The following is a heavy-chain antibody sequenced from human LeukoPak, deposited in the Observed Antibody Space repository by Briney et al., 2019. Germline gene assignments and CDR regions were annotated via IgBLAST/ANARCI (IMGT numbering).Heavy chain of an antibody. CDR2: IYYSGST. CDR1: GGSISSYY. V-gene: IGHV4-59*01. J-gene: IGHJ4*02. CDR3: ARVDYYDSSGDNSFDY. D-gene: IGHD3-22*01. Sequence: PSETLSLTCTVSGGSISSYYWSWIRQPPGKGLEWTGYIYYSGSTNYNPSLKSRVTISVDTSKNQFSLKLSSVTAADTAVYYCARVDYYDSSGDNSFDYWGQGTLVTVSS.